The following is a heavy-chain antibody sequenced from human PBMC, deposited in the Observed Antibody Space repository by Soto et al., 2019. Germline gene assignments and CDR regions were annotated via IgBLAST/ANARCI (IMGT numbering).Heavy chain of an antibody. V-gene: IGHV3-30-3*01. D-gene: IGHD6-19*01. J-gene: IGHJ6*02. CDR3: ARDPDKIAVASFDYYGMDV. CDR2: ISYDGSNK. CDR1: GFTFSSYA. Sequence: GGSLRLSCAASGFTFSSYAMHWVRQAPGKGLEWVAVISYDGSNKYYADSVKGRFTISRDNSKNTLYLQMNSLRAEDTAVYYCARDPDKIAVASFDYYGMDVWGQGTTVTVSS.